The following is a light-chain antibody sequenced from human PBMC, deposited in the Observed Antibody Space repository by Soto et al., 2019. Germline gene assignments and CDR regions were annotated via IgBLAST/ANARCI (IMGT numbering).Light chain of an antibody. CDR1: QSVGGTY. CDR3: QQYGRSPGT. V-gene: IGKV3-20*01. Sequence: EIVLTQSPATLSLSPGERATLTCRASQSVGGTYLAWYQQKPGQAPRLLISGASRRATDIPDRFSGSGSEXXXXXXXXRLEPEDFAVYHCQQYGRSPGTFGQGTELEI. CDR2: GAS. J-gene: IGKJ2*01.